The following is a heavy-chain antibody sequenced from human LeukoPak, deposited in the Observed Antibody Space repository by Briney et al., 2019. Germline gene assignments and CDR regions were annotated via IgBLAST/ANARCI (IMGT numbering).Heavy chain of an antibody. CDR3: VKDGYCSSASCYAGHWFDA. J-gene: IGHJ5*02. CDR1: GFTFSNYG. CDR2: IRFDESDK. D-gene: IGHD2-2*03. Sequence: PGGSLRLSCIASGFTFSNYGMHWVRQAPGKGLDWVAFIRFDESDKYYADSVKGRFTISRDSSKNTVYLQMNSLRPEDTAVYYCVKDGYCSSASCYAGHWFDAWGQGTLVTVAS. V-gene: IGHV3-30*02.